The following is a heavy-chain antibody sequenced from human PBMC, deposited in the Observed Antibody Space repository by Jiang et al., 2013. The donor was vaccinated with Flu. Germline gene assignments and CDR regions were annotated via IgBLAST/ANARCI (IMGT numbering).Heavy chain of an antibody. J-gene: IGHJ4*02. V-gene: IGHV1-2*04. CDR3: ARDRPRRGLDY. CDR2: INPNSGGT. Sequence: SCKASGYTFTGYYMHWVRQAPGQGLEWMGWINPNSGGTNYAQKFQGWVTMTRDTSISTAYMELSRLRSDDTAVYYCARDRPRRGLDYWGQGTLVTVSS. D-gene: IGHD3-10*01. CDR1: GYTFTGYY.